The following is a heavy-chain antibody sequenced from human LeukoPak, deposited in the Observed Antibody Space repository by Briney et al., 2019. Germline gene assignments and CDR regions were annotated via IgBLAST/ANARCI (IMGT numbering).Heavy chain of an antibody. Sequence: SSETLSLTCAVYGGSFSGYYWSWIRQPPGKGLEWIGEINHSGSTYYNPSLKSRVTISVDTSKNQFSLKLSSVTAADTAVYYCARVGEMATIRDWGQGTLVTVSS. D-gene: IGHD5-24*01. J-gene: IGHJ4*02. V-gene: IGHV4-34*01. CDR3: ARVGEMATIRD. CDR1: GGSFSGYY. CDR2: INHSGST.